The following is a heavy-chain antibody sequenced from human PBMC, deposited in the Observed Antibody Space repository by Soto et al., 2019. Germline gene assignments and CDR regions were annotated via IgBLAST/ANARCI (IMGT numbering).Heavy chain of an antibody. Sequence: EAQLVESGGVLVEPGGSLRVSCAASGFSFSDAWMIWVRQAPGKGLEWVGRIKSKAHGETADYAAPVKGRFTISRDDSKNTVYLQMNSLKIEDTAVYYCTTGVDGYNPFDYWGQGTLVTVSS. D-gene: IGHD5-12*01. CDR1: GFSFSDAW. CDR2: IKSKAHGETA. CDR3: TTGVDGYNPFDY. V-gene: IGHV3-15*07. J-gene: IGHJ4*02.